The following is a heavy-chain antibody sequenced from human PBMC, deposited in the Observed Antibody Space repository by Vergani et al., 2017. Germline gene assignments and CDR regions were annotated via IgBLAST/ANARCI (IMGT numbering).Heavy chain of an antibody. CDR3: ARDRYDFWSGYYTEGNWFDP. CDR1: GGSISSSSYY. D-gene: IGHD3-3*01. Sequence: QVQLQQWGAGLLKPSETLSLTCTVSGGSISSSSYYWGWIRQPPGKRLEWIGSIYYSGSTNYNPSLKSRVTISVDTSKNQFSLKLSSVTAADTAVYYCARDRYDFWSGYYTEGNWFDPWGQGTLVTVSS. J-gene: IGHJ5*02. V-gene: IGHV4-39*07. CDR2: IYYSGST.